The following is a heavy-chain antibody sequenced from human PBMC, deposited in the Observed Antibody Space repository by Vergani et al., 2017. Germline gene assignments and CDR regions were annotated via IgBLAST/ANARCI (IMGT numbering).Heavy chain of an antibody. V-gene: IGHV4-61*02. Sequence: QVQLQESGPGLVKPSQTLSLTCTVSGGSISSGSYYWSWIRQPAGKGLEWIGRIYTSGSTNYNPSLKSRVTMSVDTSKNQFSLKLSSVTAADTAVYYCAREGVVVPAYYYYYYMDVWGKGTTVTVSS. D-gene: IGHD2-2*01. CDR1: GGSISSGSYY. CDR2: IYTSGST. CDR3: AREGVVVPAYYYYYYMDV. J-gene: IGHJ6*03.